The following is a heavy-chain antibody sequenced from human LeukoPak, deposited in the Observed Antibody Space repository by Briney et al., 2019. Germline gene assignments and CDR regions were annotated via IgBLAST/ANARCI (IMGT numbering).Heavy chain of an antibody. D-gene: IGHD6-19*01. CDR1: GGSFSGYY. Sequence: TSETLSLTCAVYGGSFSGYYWSWIRQPPGKGLEWIGEINHSGSTNYNPSLKSRVTISVDTSKNQFSLRLSSVTAADTAIYYCARAVSGRFDYWGQGTLVTVSS. CDR3: ARAVSGRFDY. CDR2: INHSGST. V-gene: IGHV4-34*01. J-gene: IGHJ4*02.